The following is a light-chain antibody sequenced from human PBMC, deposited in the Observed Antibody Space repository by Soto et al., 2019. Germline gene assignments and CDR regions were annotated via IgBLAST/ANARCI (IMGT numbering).Light chain of an antibody. CDR1: QSVSIN. CDR3: QHYNNLWT. Sequence: EIVMTQSPATLSLSPGERATLSCRASQSVSINLAWYQQKPGQAPRLLIYGASTRATGIPARFSGSGSGTEFTLTISSLQSEDFAVYYCQHYNNLWTFGQGTKVEIK. J-gene: IGKJ1*01. V-gene: IGKV3-15*01. CDR2: GAS.